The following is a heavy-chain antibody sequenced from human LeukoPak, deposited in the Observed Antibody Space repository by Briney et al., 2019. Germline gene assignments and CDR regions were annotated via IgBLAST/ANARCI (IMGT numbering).Heavy chain of an antibody. Sequence: SETLSLTCTVSGGSISSGGYYWSWIRQHPGKGLEWIGYIYYSGSTNYNPSLKSRVTISVDTSKNQFSLKLSSVTAADTAVYYCARENYYDSSGYIIWGQGTLVTVSS. V-gene: IGHV4-61*08. CDR2: IYYSGST. CDR3: ARENYYDSSGYII. D-gene: IGHD3-22*01. CDR1: GGSISSGGYY. J-gene: IGHJ4*02.